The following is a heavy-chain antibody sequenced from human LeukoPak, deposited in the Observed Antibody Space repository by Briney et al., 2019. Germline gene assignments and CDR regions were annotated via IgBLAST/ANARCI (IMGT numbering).Heavy chain of an antibody. CDR2: IYYSGST. V-gene: IGHV4-59*08. CDR1: GGSISSYY. J-gene: IGHJ3*02. CDR3: ARSYYGGNAFDI. D-gene: IGHD4-23*01. Sequence: SETLSLTCTVSGGSISSYYWSWIRQPLGKGLEWIGYIYYSGSTNYNPSLKSRVTISVDTSKNQFSLKLSSVTAADTAVYYCARSYYGGNAFDIWGQGTMVTVSS.